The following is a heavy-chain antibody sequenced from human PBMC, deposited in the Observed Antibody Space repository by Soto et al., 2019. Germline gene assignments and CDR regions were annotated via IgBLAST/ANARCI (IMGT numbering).Heavy chain of an antibody. CDR3: ASQEGSAAIFDF. D-gene: IGHD2-2*01. J-gene: IGHJ4*02. CDR1: GGSFSDYY. V-gene: IGHV4-34*01. Sequence: QVQLQQWGAGLSKPSETLSLTCAVYGGSFSDYYWSWIRQPPGKGLEWIGEINYWGRTNYNPSLKSRVTISADTSKNQFSLKLTSVTAADTAVYYCASQEGSAAIFDFWGRGTPVTVSS. CDR2: INYWGRT.